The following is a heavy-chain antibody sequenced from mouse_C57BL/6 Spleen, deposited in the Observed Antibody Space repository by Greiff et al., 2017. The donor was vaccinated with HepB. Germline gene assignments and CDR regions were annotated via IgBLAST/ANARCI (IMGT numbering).Heavy chain of an antibody. V-gene: IGHV1-50*01. D-gene: IGHD2-1*01. J-gene: IGHJ3*01. CDR3: ARGGGNYWFAY. CDR2: IDPSDSYT. CDR1: GYTFTSYW. Sequence: QVQLQQPGAELVKPGASVKLSCKASGYTFTSYWMQWVKQRPGQGLEWIGEIDPSDSYTNYNQKFKGKATLTVDTSSSTAYMQLSSLTSEDSAVYYWARGGGNYWFAYWGQGTLVTVSA.